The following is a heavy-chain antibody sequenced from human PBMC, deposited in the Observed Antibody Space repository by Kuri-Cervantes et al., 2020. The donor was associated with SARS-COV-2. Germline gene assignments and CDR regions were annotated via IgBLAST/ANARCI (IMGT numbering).Heavy chain of an antibody. D-gene: IGHD2-15*01. CDR2: ISGSGGST. V-gene: IGHV3-23*01. CDR1: GFTFSNAW. Sequence: GGSLRLSCAASGFTFSNAWMSWVRQAPGKGLEWVSAISGSGGSTYYADSVKGRFTISRDNSKNTLYLQMNSLRAEDTAVYYCAKALGVVVVAATFDYWGQGTLVTVSS. CDR3: AKALGVVVVAATFDY. J-gene: IGHJ4*02.